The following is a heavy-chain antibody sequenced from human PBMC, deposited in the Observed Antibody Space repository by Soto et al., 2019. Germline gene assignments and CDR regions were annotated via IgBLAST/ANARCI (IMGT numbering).Heavy chain of an antibody. D-gene: IGHD5-12*01. CDR1: GFTVSSTY. V-gene: IGHV3-53*01. Sequence: GGSLRLSCAASGFTVSSTYMSWVRQAPGKGLEWVSVIYSGGNTYYGDSVKGRFSISRDNSKNTLYLRMNSLRAEDTAVYYCARIPRRDGYNLYGMDVWGQGTTVTVSS. J-gene: IGHJ6*02. CDR3: ARIPRRDGYNLYGMDV. CDR2: IYSGGNT.